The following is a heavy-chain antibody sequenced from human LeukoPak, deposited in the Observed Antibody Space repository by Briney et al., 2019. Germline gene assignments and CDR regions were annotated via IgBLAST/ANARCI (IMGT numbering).Heavy chain of an antibody. Sequence: PGGSLRLSCAASGFTVSSNYMSWVRQAPGKGLEWVSVIYSGGSTYYADYVKGRFTISRDNSKNTLYLQMNSLRAEDTAVYYCARSVVGDSSGYEDYWGQGTLVTVSS. D-gene: IGHD3-22*01. J-gene: IGHJ4*02. CDR1: GFTVSSNY. CDR2: IYSGGST. V-gene: IGHV3-53*01. CDR3: ARSVVGDSSGYEDY.